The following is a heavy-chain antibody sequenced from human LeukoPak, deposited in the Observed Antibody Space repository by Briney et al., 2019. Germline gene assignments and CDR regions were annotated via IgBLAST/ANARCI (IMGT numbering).Heavy chain of an antibody. D-gene: IGHD3-22*01. V-gene: IGHV3-23*01. J-gene: IGHJ4*02. CDR2: ISGSGGST. Sequence: GGSLRLSCAASGFTFSSYAMSWVRQAPGKGLEWASAISGSGGSTYYADSVKGRFTISRDNSKNTLYLQMNSLRAEDTAVYYCAKDPNDSSGYYGSDYWGQGTLVTVSS. CDR1: GFTFSSYA. CDR3: AKDPNDSSGYYGSDY.